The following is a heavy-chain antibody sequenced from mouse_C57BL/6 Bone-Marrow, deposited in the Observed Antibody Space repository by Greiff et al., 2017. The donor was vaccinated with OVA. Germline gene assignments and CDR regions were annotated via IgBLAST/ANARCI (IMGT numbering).Heavy chain of an antibody. D-gene: IGHD1-1*01. V-gene: IGHV1-63*01. CDR1: GYTFTNYW. Sequence: LVESGAELVRPGTSVKMSCKASGYTFTNYWIGWAKQRPGHGLEWIGDIYPGGGYTNYNEKFKGKATLTADKSSSTAYMQFSSLTSEDSAIYDGARGYYGSSYAMDYWGQGTSVTVSS. CDR3: ARGYYGSSYAMDY. J-gene: IGHJ4*01. CDR2: IYPGGGYT.